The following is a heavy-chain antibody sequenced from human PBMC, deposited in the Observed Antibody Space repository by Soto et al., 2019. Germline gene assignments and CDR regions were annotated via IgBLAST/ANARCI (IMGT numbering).Heavy chain of an antibody. V-gene: IGHV4-39*01. J-gene: IGHJ6*02. CDR2: IYYSGST. CDR3: ASSIAVAGTGHYYYGMDV. D-gene: IGHD6-19*01. Sequence: SETLSLTCTVSGGSISSSSYYWGWIRQPPGKGLEWIGSIYYSGSTYYNPSLKSRVTISVDTSKTQFSLKLSSVTAADTAVYYCASSIAVAGTGHYYYGMDVWGQGTTVTVSS. CDR1: GGSISSSSYY.